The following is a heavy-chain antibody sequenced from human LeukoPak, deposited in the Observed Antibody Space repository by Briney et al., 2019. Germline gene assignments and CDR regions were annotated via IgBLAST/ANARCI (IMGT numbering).Heavy chain of an antibody. CDR1: GFTFSNAW. V-gene: IGHV3-48*01. J-gene: IGHJ3*02. Sequence: PGGSLRLSCAASGFTFSNAWMSWVRQAPGKGLEWVSSISGSGSTTYYADSVKGRFTVSRDNSKNSLYLQMNSLRVEDTAVYYCASAAATHQWAIDIWGQGTMVTVSS. CDR2: ISGSGSTT. CDR3: ASAAATHQWAIDI. D-gene: IGHD6-13*01.